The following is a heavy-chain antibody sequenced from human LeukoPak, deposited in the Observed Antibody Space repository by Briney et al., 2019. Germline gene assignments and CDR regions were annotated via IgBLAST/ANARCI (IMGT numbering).Heavy chain of an antibody. CDR2: IGDDGTNR. J-gene: IGHJ1*01. CDR3: AGGNGYHPLTTY. CDR1: DSIFRHYG. D-gene: IGHD3-22*01. V-gene: IGHV3-33*01. Sequence: GGSLRLSCAASDSIFRHYGMHWVRQAPGRGLEWVAVIGDDGTNRHYGDSVKGRFTISRDKSKNAVYLQMDSLRAEDTAVYYCAGGNGYHPLTTYWGQGTLVTVSS.